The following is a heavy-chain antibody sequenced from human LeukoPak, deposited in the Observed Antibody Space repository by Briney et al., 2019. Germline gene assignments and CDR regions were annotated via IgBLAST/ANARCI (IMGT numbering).Heavy chain of an antibody. Sequence: KASETLSLTCTVSGYSISSGYYWGWIRQPPGKGLEWIGSIYHSGSTYYNPSLKSRVTISVDTSKNQFSLKLSSVTAADTAVYYCAGPNYGGIPYYFDYWGQGTLVTVSS. CDR1: GYSISSGYY. CDR3: AGPNYGGIPYYFDY. J-gene: IGHJ4*02. CDR2: IYHSGST. D-gene: IGHD4-23*01. V-gene: IGHV4-38-2*02.